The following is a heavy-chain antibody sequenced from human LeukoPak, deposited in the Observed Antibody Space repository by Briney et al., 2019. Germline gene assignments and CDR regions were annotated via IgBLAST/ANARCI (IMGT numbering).Heavy chain of an antibody. Sequence: GGSLRLSCAASGFTFSSYAMSWVRQAPGKGLERVSAISGSGGSTYYADSVKGRFTISRDNSKNTLYLQMNSLRAEDTAVYYCAKDRHGDHGYFDYWGQGTLVTVSS. CDR1: GFTFSSYA. CDR3: AKDRHGDHGYFDY. CDR2: ISGSGGST. D-gene: IGHD4-17*01. J-gene: IGHJ4*02. V-gene: IGHV3-23*01.